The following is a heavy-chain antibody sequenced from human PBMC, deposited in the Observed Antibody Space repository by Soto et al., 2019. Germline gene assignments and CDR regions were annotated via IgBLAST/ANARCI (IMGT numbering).Heavy chain of an antibody. Sequence: GGSLRLSCAASGFSISSYAMSLVRQAPGKGMEWVSAISGSGGSTYYADSVKGRFTISRDNSKNTLYLQMNSLRAEDTAVYYCAKDIVPIFGVVIRYNWFDPWGQGTLVTVSS. CDR1: GFSISSYA. V-gene: IGHV3-23*01. CDR3: AKDIVPIFGVVIRYNWFDP. CDR2: ISGSGGST. D-gene: IGHD3-3*01. J-gene: IGHJ5*02.